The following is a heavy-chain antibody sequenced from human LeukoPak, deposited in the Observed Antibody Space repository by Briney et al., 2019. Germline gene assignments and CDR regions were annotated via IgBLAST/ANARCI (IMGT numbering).Heavy chain of an antibody. CDR3: ARRGLRLAVASSYYFGLDV. J-gene: IGHJ6*02. V-gene: IGHV1-2*02. CDR2: INPTSGGT. Sequence: ASVKVSCKASGGTFSSYAISWVRQAPGQGLEWMGWINPTSGGTNYVQKLQGRVTMSSDTSIGTAYMELSSLSSDDTAVYYCARRGLRLAVASSYYFGLDVWGQGTTVTVSS. CDR1: GGTFSSYA. D-gene: IGHD6-19*01.